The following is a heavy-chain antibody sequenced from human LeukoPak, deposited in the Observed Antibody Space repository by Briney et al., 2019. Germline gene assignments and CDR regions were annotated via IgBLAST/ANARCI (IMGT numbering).Heavy chain of an antibody. CDR2: INGDGSST. V-gene: IGHV3-74*01. J-gene: IGHJ3*02. CDR3: ARGGTDDDFDI. D-gene: IGHD1-26*01. CDR1: GFTFNSYW. Sequence: GGSLRLSCAASGFTFNSYWMHWVRQAPGKGLVWVSRINGDGSSTTYADSVKGRFTISRDNTKNTLYMQMNSLRAEDTAVYYCARGGTDDDFDIWGQGTMVTVSS.